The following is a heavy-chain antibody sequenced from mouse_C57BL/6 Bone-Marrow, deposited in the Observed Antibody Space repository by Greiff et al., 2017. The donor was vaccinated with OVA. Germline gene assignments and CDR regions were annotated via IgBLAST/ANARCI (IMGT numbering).Heavy chain of an antibody. Sequence: EVHLVESGGGLVKPGGSLKLSCAASGFTFSDYGMHWVRQAPEKGLEWVGYISPGSGTIYYADTVKGRFTISRDNAKNTRFLQMTRLGSEDTAMYYWARYFDVWGTGTTVTVSS. CDR1: GFTFSDYG. J-gene: IGHJ1*03. CDR2: ISPGSGTI. V-gene: IGHV5-17*01. CDR3: ARYFDV.